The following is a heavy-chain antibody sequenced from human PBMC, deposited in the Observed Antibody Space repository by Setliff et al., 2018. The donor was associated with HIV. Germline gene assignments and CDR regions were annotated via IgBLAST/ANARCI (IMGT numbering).Heavy chain of an antibody. CDR3: ARLRPGWYFDL. CDR2: IFYSGST. J-gene: IGHJ2*01. CDR1: GGSISSSY. V-gene: IGHV4-59*08. Sequence: PSETLSLTCTVSGGSISSSYWSWIRQPPGKGLEWVRYIFYSGSTNYNPSLKSRVTISVDTSKNQFSLKLSSVTAADTAVYYCARLRPGWYFDLWGRGTLVTVSS.